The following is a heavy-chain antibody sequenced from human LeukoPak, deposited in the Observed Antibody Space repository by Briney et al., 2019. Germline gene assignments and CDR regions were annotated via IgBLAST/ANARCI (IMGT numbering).Heavy chain of an antibody. J-gene: IGHJ5*02. CDR1: GCTFSSYA. Sequence: GASVKVSCKASGCTFSSYAISWVRQAPGQGLEWMGGIIPIFGTANYAQKSQGRVTITTDESTSTDYMELSSLGSEDTAVYYCARDGEEYCSSTSCYVWNWFDPWGQGTLVTVSS. CDR3: ARDGEEYCSSTSCYVWNWFDP. V-gene: IGHV1-69*05. CDR2: IIPIFGTA. D-gene: IGHD2-2*01.